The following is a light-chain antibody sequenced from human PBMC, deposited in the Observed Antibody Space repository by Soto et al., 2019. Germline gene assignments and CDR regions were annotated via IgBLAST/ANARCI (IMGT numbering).Light chain of an antibody. J-gene: IGKJ1*01. Sequence: EIVLTQSPGTLSLSPGERATLSCRASQSVSSNSLAWYQQKPGQAPRLLIYDASSSATGIPDRFSGSGSGTDFTLIVSRLEPEDIAVYYCQQYGSSPRTFGQGTKVEIK. CDR1: QSVSSNS. CDR3: QQYGSSPRT. CDR2: DAS. V-gene: IGKV3-20*01.